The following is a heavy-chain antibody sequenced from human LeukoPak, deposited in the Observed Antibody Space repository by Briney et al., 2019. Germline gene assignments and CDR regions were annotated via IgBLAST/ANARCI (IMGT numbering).Heavy chain of an antibody. J-gene: IGHJ5*02. CDR1: GFTFSTYW. Sequence: PGGSLRLSCAASGFTFSTYWMTWVRQAPGKGLQWVANIMQDGSERYYVDSVKGRFTISRDNAKNSLYLQMNSLRAEDTAMYYCARDPDAYCSGGSCYSGWFDPWGQGTLVTVSS. CDR2: IMQDGSER. V-gene: IGHV3-7*01. D-gene: IGHD2-15*01. CDR3: ARDPDAYCSGGSCYSGWFDP.